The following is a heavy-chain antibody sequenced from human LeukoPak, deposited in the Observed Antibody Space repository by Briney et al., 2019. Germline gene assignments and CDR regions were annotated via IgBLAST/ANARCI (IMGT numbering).Heavy chain of an antibody. CDR3: ARDFHGRNWFDP. CDR1: AGSISSNSYY. V-gene: IGHV4-39*07. J-gene: IGHJ5*02. Sequence: SETLSLTCTVSAGSISSNSYYWGWIRQPPGKGLQWIGSIYYSGSTNYNPSLKSRVTISVDTSKNQFSLKLSSVTAADTAVYYCARDFHGRNWFDPWGQGTLVTVSS. CDR2: IYYSGST.